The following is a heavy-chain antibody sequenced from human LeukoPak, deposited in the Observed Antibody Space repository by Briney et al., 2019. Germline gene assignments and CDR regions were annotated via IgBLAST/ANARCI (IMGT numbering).Heavy chain of an antibody. CDR1: GGTFSIYA. CDR2: IIPIFGTA. V-gene: IGHV1-69*13. D-gene: IGHD1-20*01. Sequence: SVKVPCTASGGTFSIYAISWVRQAPGQGLEWMGGIIPIFGTANYAQKFQGRVTITADESTSTAYMELSSLRSEDTAVYYCATSITGTTGASWYYYYGMDVWGKGTTVTVSS. J-gene: IGHJ6*04. CDR3: ATSITGTTGASWYYYYGMDV.